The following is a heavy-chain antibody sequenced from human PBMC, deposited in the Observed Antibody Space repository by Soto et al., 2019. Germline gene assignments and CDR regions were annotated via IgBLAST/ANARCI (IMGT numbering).Heavy chain of an antibody. Sequence: QVQLQESGPGLVKPSQTLSLTCTVSGASFNSGDYYWSWIRQPPGKGLEWIGYIYYSGSTYYNPALKSRVTIALDTSKNQFSLRLSSVTAADTAVYYCARAPGMDVWGQGTTVTVSS. J-gene: IGHJ6*02. CDR2: IYYSGST. V-gene: IGHV4-30-4*01. CDR3: ARAPGMDV. CDR1: GASFNSGDYY.